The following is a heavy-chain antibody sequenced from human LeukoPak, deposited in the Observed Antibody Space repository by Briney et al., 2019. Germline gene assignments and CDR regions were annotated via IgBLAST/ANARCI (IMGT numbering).Heavy chain of an antibody. V-gene: IGHV3-23*01. CDR1: GFTFSSYA. Sequence: GGSLRLSCAASGFTFSSYAMSWVRQALGKGLEWVSAISSSGGSTYHADSVKGRFTISRDNSKNTLYLQMNSLRAEDTAVYYCASEFKYYYDSSGYYLLDYWGQGTLVTVSS. J-gene: IGHJ4*02. D-gene: IGHD3-22*01. CDR2: ISSSGGST. CDR3: ASEFKYYYDSSGYYLLDY.